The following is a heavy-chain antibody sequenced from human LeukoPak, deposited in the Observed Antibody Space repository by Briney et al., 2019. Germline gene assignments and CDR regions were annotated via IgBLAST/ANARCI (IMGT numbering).Heavy chain of an antibody. CDR1: GYTLTELS. CDR3: AVTYSSGWYRWDYFDY. J-gene: IGHJ4*02. V-gene: IGHV1-24*01. Sequence: ASVKVSCKVSGYTLTELSMHWVRQAPGKGLEWMGGFDPEDGGTIYAQKFQGRVTMTEDTSTDTACMELSSLRSEDTAVYYCAVTYSSGWYRWDYFDYWGQGTLVTVSS. D-gene: IGHD6-19*01. CDR2: FDPEDGGT.